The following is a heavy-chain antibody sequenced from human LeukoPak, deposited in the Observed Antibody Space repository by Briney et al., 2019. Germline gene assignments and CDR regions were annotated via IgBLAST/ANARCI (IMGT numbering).Heavy chain of an antibody. V-gene: IGHV4-34*01. Sequence: SETLSLTCAVYGGSFSAYYWSWIRQPPGKGLEWIGEINHSGSTKYNPSLKSRVTISVDTSKNQFSLKLSSVTAADTAVYYCARRANYYDSSGRPFPFDYWGQESLVTVSS. CDR1: GGSFSAYY. J-gene: IGHJ4*02. CDR3: ARRANYYDSSGRPFPFDY. D-gene: IGHD3-22*01. CDR2: INHSGST.